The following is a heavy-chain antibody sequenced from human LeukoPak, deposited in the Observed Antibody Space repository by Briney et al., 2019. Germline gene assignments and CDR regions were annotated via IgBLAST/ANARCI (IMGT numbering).Heavy chain of an antibody. D-gene: IGHD6-13*01. CDR1: RFSLTTYS. Sequence: GGSLRLSCAASRFSLTTYSMNWVRQAPGKGLEWLSYISSTSRATYNADSVKGRFTISRDNSKNTLYLQINSLRAEDTAVYYCARGIAAAGTGLYNWGQGTLLTVSS. J-gene: IGHJ4*02. CDR2: ISSTSRAT. V-gene: IGHV3-48*01. CDR3: ARGIAAAGTGLYN.